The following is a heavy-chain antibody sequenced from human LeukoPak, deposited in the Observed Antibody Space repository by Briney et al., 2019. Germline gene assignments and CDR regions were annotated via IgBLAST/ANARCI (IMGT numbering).Heavy chain of an antibody. CDR1: GFTFSSYS. D-gene: IGHD3-10*02. Sequence: GGSPRLSCAASGFTFSSYSMNWVRQAPGRGLEWVSSITSSSSYIYYADSVKGRFTISRDNAKNSLYLQMNSLRAEDTAVYYCAELGITMIGGVWGKGTTVTISS. J-gene: IGHJ6*04. CDR2: ITSSSSYI. CDR3: AELGITMIGGV. V-gene: IGHV3-21*01.